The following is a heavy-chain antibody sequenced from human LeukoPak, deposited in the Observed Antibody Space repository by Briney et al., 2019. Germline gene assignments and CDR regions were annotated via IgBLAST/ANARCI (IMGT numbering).Heavy chain of an antibody. D-gene: IGHD6-19*01. Sequence: ASVKVSCKASGYTFTSYGISWVRQAPGQGVEWVGWISAYNGNTNYAQKLQGRVTMTTDTSTSTAYMELRSLRSDDTAVYYCAREGIAVAGRGDYFDYWGQGTLVTVSS. CDR1: GYTFTSYG. J-gene: IGHJ4*02. CDR3: AREGIAVAGRGDYFDY. CDR2: ISAYNGNT. V-gene: IGHV1-18*01.